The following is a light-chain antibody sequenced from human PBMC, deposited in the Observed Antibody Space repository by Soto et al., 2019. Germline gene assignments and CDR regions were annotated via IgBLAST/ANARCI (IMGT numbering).Light chain of an antibody. V-gene: IGKV1-6*01. J-gene: IGKJ2*01. Sequence: AIQMTQSPSSLSASLGDSVAITCRASQDIKNDLAWYRHRPGTAPKLLIYAATALKSGVPLRVSGSGSGTDFTLTIRNLQPEDSATYYCLQDYSHPPTFGQGTRLEIK. CDR3: LQDYSHPPT. CDR2: AAT. CDR1: QDIKND.